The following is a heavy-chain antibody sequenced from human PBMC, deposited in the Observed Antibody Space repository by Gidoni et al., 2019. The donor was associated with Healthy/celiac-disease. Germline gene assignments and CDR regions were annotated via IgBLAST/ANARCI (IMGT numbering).Heavy chain of an antibody. CDR2: IYSGGST. CDR1: GFTVSSNY. Sequence: EVQLVESGGGLVQPGGSLRLSCAASGFTVSSNYMSWVRQAPGKGLEWVSVIYSGGSTYYADSVKGRFTISRDNSKNTLYLQMNSLRAEDTAVYYCAREDGTGYYYYGMDVWGQRTTVTVSS. CDR3: AREDGTGYYYYGMDV. V-gene: IGHV3-66*02. D-gene: IGHD6-13*01. J-gene: IGHJ6*02.